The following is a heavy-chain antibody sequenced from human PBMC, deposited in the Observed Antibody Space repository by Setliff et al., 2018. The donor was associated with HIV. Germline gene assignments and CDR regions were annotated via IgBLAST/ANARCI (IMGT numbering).Heavy chain of an antibody. CDR1: GYTFTGYY. J-gene: IGHJ5*02. CDR3: ARGGGYCTNGLCYNRYFDT. CDR2: IIPNSDDT. D-gene: IGHD2-8*01. V-gene: IGHV1-2*02. Sequence: ASVKVSCKASGYTFTGYYIHWVRQAPGQGLEWMGWIIPNSDDTNYAQKFQGRVTMTRDTSISTAYMELSRLRSDDTAVYYCARGGGYCTNGLCYNRYFDTWGQGTQVTVSS.